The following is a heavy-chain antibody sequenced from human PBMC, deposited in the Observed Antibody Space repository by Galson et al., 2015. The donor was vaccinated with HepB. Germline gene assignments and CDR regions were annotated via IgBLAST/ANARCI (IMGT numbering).Heavy chain of an antibody. Sequence: SLRLSCAASGFTFSSYAMHWVRQAPGKGLEWVAVISYDGSNKYYADSVKGRFTISRDNSKNTLYLQMNSLRAEDTAVYYCARDRSTRWLQPLDYWGQGTLVTVSS. V-gene: IGHV3-30*04. CDR1: GFTFSSYA. D-gene: IGHD5-24*01. J-gene: IGHJ4*02. CDR2: ISYDGSNK. CDR3: ARDRSTRWLQPLDY.